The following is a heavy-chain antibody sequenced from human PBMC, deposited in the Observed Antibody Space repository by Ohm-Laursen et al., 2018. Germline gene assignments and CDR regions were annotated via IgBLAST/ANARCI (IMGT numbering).Heavy chain of an antibody. J-gene: IGHJ6*02. CDR2: ISSSSSYI. Sequence: SLRLSCAASGSTFSSYSMNWVRQAPGKGLEWVSSISSSSSYIYYADSVKGRFTISRDNAKNSLYLQMNSLRAEDTAVYYCAREVVGGWSRGYYYYYGMDVWGQGTTVTVSS. D-gene: IGHD6-19*01. CDR1: GSTFSSYS. CDR3: AREVVGGWSRGYYYYYGMDV. V-gene: IGHV3-21*01.